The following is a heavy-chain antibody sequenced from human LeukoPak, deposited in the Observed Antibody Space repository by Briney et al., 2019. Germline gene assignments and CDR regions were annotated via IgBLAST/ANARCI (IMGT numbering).Heavy chain of an antibody. CDR1: GFTFSSYA. V-gene: IGHV3-23*01. CDR2: ISAGGST. D-gene: IGHD3-22*01. Sequence: PGGSLRLSCAASGFTFSSYAMSGVRQAPGKGLEWVSAISAGGSTYYADSVKGRFTISRDNSRNTLYLQMNSLRAEDTGVYYCAKRGQYYYDSSGYYYQDWGQGTLVIVSS. J-gene: IGHJ4*02. CDR3: AKRGQYYYDSSGYYYQD.